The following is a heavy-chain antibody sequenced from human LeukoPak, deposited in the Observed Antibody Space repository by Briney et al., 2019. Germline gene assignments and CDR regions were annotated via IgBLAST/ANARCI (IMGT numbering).Heavy chain of an antibody. CDR1: GGTFSSYA. D-gene: IGHD3-10*01. J-gene: IGHJ6*02. Sequence: ASVKVSCKASGGTFSSYAISWVRQAPGQGLEWMGGIIPIFGTANYAQKFQGRVTITTDESTSTAYMELSSLRSDDTAVYYCARDLPSLLWFGELLQSPYGLDVWGQGTTVTVSS. CDR3: ARDLPSLLWFGELLQSPYGLDV. V-gene: IGHV1-69*05. CDR2: IIPIFGTA.